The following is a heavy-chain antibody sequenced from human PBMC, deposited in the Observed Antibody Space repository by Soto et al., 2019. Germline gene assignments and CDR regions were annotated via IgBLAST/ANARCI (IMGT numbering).Heavy chain of an antibody. CDR3: ARGYDSSGYYLPYGMDV. J-gene: IGHJ6*02. D-gene: IGHD3-22*01. Sequence: PGGSLRLSCAAFGFTFSSYYMHWVRQATGKGLEWVSAIGTAGDTYYPGSVKGRFTISRENAKNSLYLQMNSLRAEDTAVYYCARGYDSSGYYLPYGMDVWGQGTTVTVSS. CDR1: GFTFSSYY. CDR2: IGTAGDT. V-gene: IGHV3-13*01.